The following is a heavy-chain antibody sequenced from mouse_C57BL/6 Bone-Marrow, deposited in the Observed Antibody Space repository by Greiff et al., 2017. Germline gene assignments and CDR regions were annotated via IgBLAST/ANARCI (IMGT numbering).Heavy chain of an antibody. D-gene: IGHD2-4*01. J-gene: IGHJ1*03. Sequence: QVQLQPGAELVMPGASVKLSCKASGYTFTSYWMHWVKQRPGQGLEWIGEIDPSDSYTNYNQKFKGKSTLTVDKSSSTAYMQLSSLTSEDSAVYYCARYRYDYGGYWYFDVWGTGTTVTVSS. V-gene: IGHV1-69*01. CDR1: GYTFTSYW. CDR2: IDPSDSYT. CDR3: ARYRYDYGGYWYFDV.